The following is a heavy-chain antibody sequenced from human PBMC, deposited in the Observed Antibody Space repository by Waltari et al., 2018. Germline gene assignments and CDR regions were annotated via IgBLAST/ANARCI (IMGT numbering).Heavy chain of an antibody. Sequence: QVQLQQWGAGLLKPSETLSLTCAVYGGSFSGYYWSWIRQPPGKGLEWIGEINHSGSTNYNPSRKSRVTISVDTSKNQFSLKLSSLRSEDTAVYYCARTYSGYDLNYYYGMDVWGQGTTVTVSS. CDR1: GGSFSGYY. D-gene: IGHD5-12*01. CDR2: INHSGST. CDR3: ARTYSGYDLNYYYGMDV. J-gene: IGHJ6*02. V-gene: IGHV4-34*01.